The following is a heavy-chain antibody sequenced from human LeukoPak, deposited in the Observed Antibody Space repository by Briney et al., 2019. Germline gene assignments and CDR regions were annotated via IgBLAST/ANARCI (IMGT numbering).Heavy chain of an antibody. CDR1: GFTFSAYW. CDR3: ARDRWGYSYGGD. Sequence: GGSLRLSCAASGFTFSAYWMTWVRQAPGKGLEWVANIKQDGSDKYYVDSVKGRFTISEDNAKNSLYLQLNSLRAEDTAVYYCARDRWGYSYGGDWGQGTLVTVSS. CDR2: IKQDGSDK. D-gene: IGHD5-18*01. J-gene: IGHJ4*02. V-gene: IGHV3-7*01.